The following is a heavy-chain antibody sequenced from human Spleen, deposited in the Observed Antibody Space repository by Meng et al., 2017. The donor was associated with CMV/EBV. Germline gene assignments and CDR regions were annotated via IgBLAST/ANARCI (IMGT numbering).Heavy chain of an antibody. Sequence: GGSLRLSCAASGFSFSGYWMTWVRQAPGKGLEWVANIKQDGSENYYVDSVKGRFTISRDNAKNSLYLQMNSLRAEDTAVYYCARSVTYYDFWTGHTYYLDYWGQGTLVTVSS. J-gene: IGHJ4*02. CDR3: ARSVTYYDFWTGHTYYLDY. CDR2: IKQDGSEN. CDR1: GFSFSGYW. V-gene: IGHV3-7*01. D-gene: IGHD3/OR15-3a*01.